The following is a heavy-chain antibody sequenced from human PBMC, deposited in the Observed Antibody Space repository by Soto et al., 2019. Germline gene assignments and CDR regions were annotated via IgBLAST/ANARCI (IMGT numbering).Heavy chain of an antibody. CDR3: TTWGIIAVPYGLDV. J-gene: IGHJ6*02. V-gene: IGHV3-15*01. CDR1: GFTFRYAW. Sequence: GGSLRLSCAGSGFTFRYAWMTWVRQAPGKGLEWVGRIKSKADGGTADYAAPVKGRFTISRDDSKNTLYLQMNSLKTEDTAVYYCTTWGIIAVPYGLDVWGQGTTVTVSS. D-gene: IGHD7-27*01. CDR2: IKSKADGGTA.